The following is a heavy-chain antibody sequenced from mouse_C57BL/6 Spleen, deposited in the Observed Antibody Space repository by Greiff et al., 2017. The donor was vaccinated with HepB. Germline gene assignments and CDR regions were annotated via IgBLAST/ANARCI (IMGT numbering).Heavy chain of an antibody. Sequence: QVQLQQSGPELVKPGASVKISCKASGYAFSSSWMNWVKQRPGKGLEWIGRIYPGDGDTNYNGKFKGKATLTADKSSSTAYMQLSSLTSEDSAVYFCAGEDYAFAYWGQGTLVTVSA. CDR3: AGEDYAFAY. CDR2: IYPGDGDT. J-gene: IGHJ3*01. D-gene: IGHD2-4*01. V-gene: IGHV1-82*01. CDR1: GYAFSSSW.